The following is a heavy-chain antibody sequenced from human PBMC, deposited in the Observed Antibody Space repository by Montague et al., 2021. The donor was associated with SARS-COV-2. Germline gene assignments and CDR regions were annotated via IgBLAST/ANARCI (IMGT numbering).Heavy chain of an antibody. CDR3: ANFRRTQLLFGALYYGLDV. Sequence: SETLSLTCTVSGVSISDYYWSWIRQPPGRGLQWIGDISYSGGTNYNPSLKSRVTISVDTSKNHFTLRLSSVTAADTAVYYCANFRRTQLLFGALYYGLDVWGQGTTVTVSS. CDR1: GVSISDYY. V-gene: IGHV4-59*01. CDR2: ISYSGGT. J-gene: IGHJ6*02. D-gene: IGHD2-2*01.